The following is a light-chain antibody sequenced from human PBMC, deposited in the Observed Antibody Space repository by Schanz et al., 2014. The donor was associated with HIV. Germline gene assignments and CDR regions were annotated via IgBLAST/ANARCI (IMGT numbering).Light chain of an antibody. V-gene: IGLV1-44*01. J-gene: IGLJ3*02. CDR2: ADI. CDR3: ASWDDSLNGWV. Sequence: QSVLTQPPSASGTPGQRVTILCSGSSSNIGINTVNWYQQLPGTAPKLLIQADIQRPSGVPDRFSGSKSGTSASLAISGLQSEDEGDYYCASWDDSLNGWVFGGGTKLTVL. CDR1: SSNIGINT.